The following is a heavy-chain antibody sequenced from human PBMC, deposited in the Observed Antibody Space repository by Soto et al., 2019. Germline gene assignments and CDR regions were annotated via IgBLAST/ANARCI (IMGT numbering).Heavy chain of an antibody. CDR3: ARRVGGDVKGMDV. V-gene: IGHV4-39*01. CDR2: IYYSGST. CDR1: GGSISSSSYY. Sequence: SETLSLTCTVSGGSISSSSYYWGWIRQPPGKGLEWIGSIYYSGSTYYNPSLKSRVTISVDTSKNQFSLKLSSVTAADTAVYYCARRVGGDVKGMDVWGQGTTVTVSS. J-gene: IGHJ6*02. D-gene: IGHD3-10*01.